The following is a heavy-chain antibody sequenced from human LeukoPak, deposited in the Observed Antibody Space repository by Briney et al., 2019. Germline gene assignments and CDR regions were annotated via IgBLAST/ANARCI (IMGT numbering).Heavy chain of an antibody. CDR1: GVSISSGGYY. CDR2: IYHSGST. Sequence: PSETLSLTCTVSGVSISSGGYYWSWLRQPPGKGLEWIGYIYHSGSTYYNPSLKSRVTISVDRSKNQFSLKLSSVTAADTAVYYCARGRYGWLPFHYWGQGTLVTVSS. D-gene: IGHD3-16*01. CDR3: ARGRYGWLPFHY. V-gene: IGHV4-30-2*01. J-gene: IGHJ4*02.